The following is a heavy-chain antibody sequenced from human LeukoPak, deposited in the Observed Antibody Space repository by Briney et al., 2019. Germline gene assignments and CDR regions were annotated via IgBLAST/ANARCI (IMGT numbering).Heavy chain of an antibody. D-gene: IGHD6-13*01. V-gene: IGHV1-18*01. J-gene: IGHJ4*02. Sequence: ASVKVSCKASGYTFTSYGISWVRQAPGQGLEWMGWISAYNGDTNYAQELQGRVTMTTDTSTSTAYTELRSLRSDDTAVYYCARSAERQLRYYFDYWGQGTLVTVSS. CDR3: ARSAERQLRYYFDY. CDR1: GYTFTSYG. CDR2: ISAYNGDT.